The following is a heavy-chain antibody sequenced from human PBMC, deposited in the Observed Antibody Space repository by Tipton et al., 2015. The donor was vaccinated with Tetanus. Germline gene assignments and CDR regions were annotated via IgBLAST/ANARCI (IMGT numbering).Heavy chain of an antibody. D-gene: IGHD4-17*01. V-gene: IGHV4-59*01. Sequence: TLSLTCTVSGGSISSYYWSWIRQPPGKGLEWIGYIYYSGSTNYNPSLKSRVTISVDTSKNQFSLKLSSVTAADTAVYYCARGGRYDYGVQWWFDPWGQGTLVTVSS. CDR3: ARGGRYDYGVQWWFDP. CDR2: IYYSGST. CDR1: GGSISSYY. J-gene: IGHJ5*02.